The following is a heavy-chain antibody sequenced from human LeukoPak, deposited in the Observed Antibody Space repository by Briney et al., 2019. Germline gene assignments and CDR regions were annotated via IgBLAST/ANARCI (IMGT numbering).Heavy chain of an antibody. CDR2: INPSGGST. Sequence: ASVKVSCKASGYTFTSYYMHWVRQAPGQGLEWMGIINPSGGSTSYAQKFQGRVTMTRDTSISTAYMELSRLRSDDTAVYYCARAPTIGSGSYYNGGNWFDPWGQGTLVTVSS. V-gene: IGHV1-46*01. J-gene: IGHJ5*02. CDR1: GYTFTSYY. CDR3: ARAPTIGSGSYYNGGNWFDP. D-gene: IGHD3-10*01.